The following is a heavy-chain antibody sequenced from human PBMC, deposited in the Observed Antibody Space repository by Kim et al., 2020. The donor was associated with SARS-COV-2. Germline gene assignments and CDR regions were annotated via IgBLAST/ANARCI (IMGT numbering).Heavy chain of an antibody. Sequence: KGRFTVPRANSRNTLYLQMNSLRAEDTAVYYCAKANQNELLWFGENYFDYWGQGTLVTVSS. J-gene: IGHJ4*02. D-gene: IGHD3-10*01. CDR3: AKANQNELLWFGENYFDY. V-gene: IGHV3-23*01.